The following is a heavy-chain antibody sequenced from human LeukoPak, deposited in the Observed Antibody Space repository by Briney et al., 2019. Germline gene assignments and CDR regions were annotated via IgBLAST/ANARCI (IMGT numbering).Heavy chain of an antibody. Sequence: GGSLRLSCAASGSTFSSYAMSWVRQAPGKGLEWVSGISGSGGGTYYADSVKGRFTISRDNSKNTLYLQMNSLRAEDTAVYYCAREGVVVTATRYYFDSWGQGTLVTVSS. CDR3: AREGVVVTATRYYFDS. J-gene: IGHJ4*02. V-gene: IGHV3-23*01. CDR1: GSTFSSYA. CDR2: ISGSGGGT. D-gene: IGHD2-15*01.